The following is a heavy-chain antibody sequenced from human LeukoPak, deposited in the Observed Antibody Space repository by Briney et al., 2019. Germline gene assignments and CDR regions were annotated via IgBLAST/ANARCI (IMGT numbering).Heavy chain of an antibody. Sequence: SGPTLVNPTQTLTLTCTFSGFSLSTSGVGVGWIRQPPGKALEWLALIYWDDDKRYSPPLKSRLTITKDPSKYQVVLTMTNMDPVDTATYYCAHSKRSPNYYDSSGYYWGQGTLVTVSS. CDR3: AHSKRSPNYYDSSGYY. V-gene: IGHV2-5*02. CDR2: IYWDDDK. J-gene: IGHJ4*02. CDR1: GFSLSTSGVG. D-gene: IGHD3-22*01.